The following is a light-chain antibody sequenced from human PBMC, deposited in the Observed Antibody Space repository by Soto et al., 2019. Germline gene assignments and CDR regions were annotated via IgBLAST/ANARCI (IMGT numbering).Light chain of an antibody. Sequence: EIVLTQSPATLSLSPGARAPLSCRASQSIGIYLTWYRQKPGQAPRLLIYGASNRATGIPARFSGSGSGTDFTLTISSLEPEDFAVYYCQQRSNWPPWTFGQGTKVDIK. CDR2: GAS. J-gene: IGKJ1*01. CDR3: QQRSNWPPWT. CDR1: QSIGIY. V-gene: IGKV3-11*01.